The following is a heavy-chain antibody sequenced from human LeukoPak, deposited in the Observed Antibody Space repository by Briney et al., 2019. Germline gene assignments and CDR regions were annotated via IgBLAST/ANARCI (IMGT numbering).Heavy chain of an antibody. V-gene: IGHV3-9*01. CDR2: ITWDSATI. Sequence: GGSLRLSCAASGFIFHDYAMHWVRQTPGKGLEWVSGITWDSATIDYADSVKGRFTISRDNAKKSLYLQMNSLRAEDTALYYCAKQGPYCSSTSCSHAFNAWGQGTMVTVS. J-gene: IGHJ3*01. CDR1: GFIFHDYA. D-gene: IGHD2-2*01. CDR3: AKQGPYCSSTSCSHAFNA.